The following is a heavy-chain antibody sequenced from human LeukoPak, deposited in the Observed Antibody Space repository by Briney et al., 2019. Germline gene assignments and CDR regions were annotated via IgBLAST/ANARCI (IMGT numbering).Heavy chain of an antibody. CDR3: ARYVVYGSGKYYDY. CDR2: INYSGST. Sequence: SETLSLTRTVSGGSVSSTTYYWSWIRQPPGKGLEWIASINYSGSTYYNPSLKSRVTISVDTSENQFSLKLSSVTAANTAVYYCARYVVYGSGKYYDYWGQGTLVTVSS. J-gene: IGHJ4*02. D-gene: IGHD3-10*01. V-gene: IGHV4-39*01. CDR1: GGSVSSTTYY.